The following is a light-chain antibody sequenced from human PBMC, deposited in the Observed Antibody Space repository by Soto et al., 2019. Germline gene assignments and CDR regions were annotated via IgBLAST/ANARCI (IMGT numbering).Light chain of an antibody. J-gene: IGKJ2*01. CDR3: LQFDISPLYT. Sequence: IVLTQSRGTLSLSPGERATLSCRASQSVSSSSLTWYQQKPGQAPRLLIYGASTRATGIPDRFSGSGSGTDFSLTISRLEPEDFAVYYCLQFDISPLYTFGQGTKVDIK. V-gene: IGKV3-20*01. CDR2: GAS. CDR1: QSVSSSS.